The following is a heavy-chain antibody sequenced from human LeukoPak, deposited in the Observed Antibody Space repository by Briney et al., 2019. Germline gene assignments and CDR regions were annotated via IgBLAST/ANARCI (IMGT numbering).Heavy chain of an antibody. J-gene: IGHJ4*02. CDR3: ASDRSSGLYYYDSSGLLY. V-gene: IGHV3-11*04. CDR2: ISSSGDTI. CDR1: GFTFSDYY. D-gene: IGHD3-22*01. Sequence: GGSLRLSCAASGFTFSDYYMNWIRQAPGKGLEWVSYISSSGDTIYYADSVQGRFTISRDNVKNSVYLQLNSLRAEDTAVYYCASDRSSGLYYYDSSGLLYRGQGTLVTVSS.